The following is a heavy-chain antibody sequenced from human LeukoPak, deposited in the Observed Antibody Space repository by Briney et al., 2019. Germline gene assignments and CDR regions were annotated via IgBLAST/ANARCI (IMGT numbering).Heavy chain of an antibody. Sequence: SVKVSCKASGGTFSTYAINWVRQAPGQGLEWMGGIIPMIGTANYAQKFQGRVTITADESTSTAYMELSSLRSEDTAVYYCARGGSGYDHYYYYMDVWGKGTTVTVSS. J-gene: IGHJ6*03. CDR3: ARGGSGYDHYYYYMDV. CDR2: IIPMIGTA. V-gene: IGHV1-69*13. D-gene: IGHD3-22*01. CDR1: GGTFSTYA.